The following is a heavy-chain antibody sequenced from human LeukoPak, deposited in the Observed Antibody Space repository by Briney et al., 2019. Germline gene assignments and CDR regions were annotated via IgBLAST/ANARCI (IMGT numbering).Heavy chain of an antibody. J-gene: IGHJ5*02. CDR2: IYYSGST. Sequence: SETLSLTCTVSGGSISSSSYYWGWIRQPPGKGLEWIGSIYYSGSTYYNPSLKSRVTISVDTSKNQFSLKLSSVTAADTAVYYCARQRDPFIAAGEFDPWGQGTLVTVSS. CDR3: ARQRDPFIAAGEFDP. CDR1: GGSISSSSYY. D-gene: IGHD6-13*01. V-gene: IGHV4-39*07.